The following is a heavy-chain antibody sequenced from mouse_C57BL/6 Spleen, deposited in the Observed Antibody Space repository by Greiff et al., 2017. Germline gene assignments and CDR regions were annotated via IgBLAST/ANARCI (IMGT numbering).Heavy chain of an antibody. CDR3: PYGSSPYWYFDV. V-gene: IGHV1-15*01. CDR1: GYTFTDYE. CDR2: IDPETGGT. Sequence: QVQLQQSGAELVRPGASVTLSCKASGYTFTDYEMHWVKQTPVHGLEWIGAIDPETGGTAYNQKFKGKAILTADKSSSTAYMELRSLTSEDSAVYYCPYGSSPYWYFDVWGTGTTVTVSS. D-gene: IGHD1-1*01. J-gene: IGHJ1*03.